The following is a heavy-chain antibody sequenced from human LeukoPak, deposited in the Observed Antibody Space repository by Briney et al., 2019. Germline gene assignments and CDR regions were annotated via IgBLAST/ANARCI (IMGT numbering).Heavy chain of an antibody. V-gene: IGHV3-21*01. D-gene: IGHD2-15*01. J-gene: IGHJ4*02. CDR1: GFTFSTYS. CDR2: ISSRSTYI. Sequence: PGGSLRLSCAASGFTFSTYSMNWVRQAPGKGLEWVSSISSRSTYIYYADSMKGRFTISRDNTKNSLYLQMNSLRAEDTAVYYCARGVGCSGGSCYFNYRGQGTLVTVSS. CDR3: ARGVGCSGGSCYFNY.